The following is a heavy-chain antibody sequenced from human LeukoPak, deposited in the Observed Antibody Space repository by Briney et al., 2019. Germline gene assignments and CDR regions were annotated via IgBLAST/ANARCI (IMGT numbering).Heavy chain of an antibody. J-gene: IGHJ6*03. CDR3: AKNTVSGGHYQYYMDV. V-gene: IGHV3-11*01. D-gene: IGHD4-11*01. CDR2: ISSSGSTI. Sequence: GGSLRLSCAASGFTFSDYYMSWIRQAPGKGLEWVSYISSSGSTIYYADSVKGRFTISRDNSRNTLFLQMNSLRAEDTAVYYCAKNTVSGGHYQYYMDVWGKGTTVTVSS. CDR1: GFTFSDYY.